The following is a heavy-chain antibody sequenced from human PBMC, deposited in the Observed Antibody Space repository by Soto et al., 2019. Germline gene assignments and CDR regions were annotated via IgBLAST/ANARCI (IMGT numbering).Heavy chain of an antibody. CDR2: ISATGGGT. CDR3: AKDRRAGGNSAFYFDF. V-gene: IGHV3-23*01. J-gene: IGHJ4*02. Sequence: GSLRLSCAASGFKFSNYAMSWVRQAPGKGLEWVSLISATGGGTYYADSAKGRFTISRDNSHNTLYLQVHSLTAEDTAVYHCAKDRRAGGNSAFYFDFWGQGAQVTVSS. D-gene: IGHD3-16*01. CDR1: GFKFSNYA.